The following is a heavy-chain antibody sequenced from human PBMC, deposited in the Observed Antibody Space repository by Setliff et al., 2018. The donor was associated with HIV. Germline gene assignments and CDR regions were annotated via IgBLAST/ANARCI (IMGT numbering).Heavy chain of an antibody. J-gene: IGHJ5*02. CDR3: ARDGSNYYDSSGLGWFDP. CDR1: GFIFGNAW. Sequence: GGSLRLSCAGTGFIFGNAWMNWVRQAPGKGLEWVSYISSSGSTIYYADSVKGRFTISRDNAKNSLYLQMNSLRAEDTAVYYCARDGSNYYDSSGLGWFDPWGQGTLVTVSS. CDR2: ISSSGSTI. D-gene: IGHD3-22*01. V-gene: IGHV3-48*04.